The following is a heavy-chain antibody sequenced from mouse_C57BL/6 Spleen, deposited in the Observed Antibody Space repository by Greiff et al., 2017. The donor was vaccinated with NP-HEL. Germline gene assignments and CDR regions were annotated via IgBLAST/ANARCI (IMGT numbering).Heavy chain of an antibody. Sequence: VQLKQSGPELVKPGASVKMSCKASGYTFTDYNMHWVKQSHGKSLEWIGYINPNNGGTSYNQKFKGKATLTVNKSSSTAYMELRSLTSEDSAVYYCARTNYGSLDYWGQGTTLTVSS. J-gene: IGHJ2*01. CDR3: ARTNYGSLDY. CDR2: INPNNGGT. V-gene: IGHV1-22*01. D-gene: IGHD1-1*01. CDR1: GYTFTDYN.